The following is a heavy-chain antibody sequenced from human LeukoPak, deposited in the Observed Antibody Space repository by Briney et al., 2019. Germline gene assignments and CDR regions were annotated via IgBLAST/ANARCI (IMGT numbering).Heavy chain of an antibody. D-gene: IGHD2-15*01. J-gene: IGHJ3*02. CDR3: AREVVGANAFDI. V-gene: IGHV1-2*02. Sequence: ASVKVSCKASGYTFTGYYMHWVRQAPGQGLEWTGWINPNSGGTNYAQKFQGRVTMTRDTSISTAYMELSRLRSDDTAVYYCAREVVGANAFDIWGQGTMVTVSS. CDR1: GYTFTGYY. CDR2: INPNSGGT.